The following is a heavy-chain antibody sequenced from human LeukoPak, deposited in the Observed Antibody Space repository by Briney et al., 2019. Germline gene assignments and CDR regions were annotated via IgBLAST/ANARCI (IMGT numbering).Heavy chain of an antibody. D-gene: IGHD3-10*01. J-gene: IGHJ4*02. CDR1: GGSISSYY. CDR2: IYTSGST. Sequence: SETLSLTCTVSGGSISSYYWSWIRQPAGKGLEWIGRIYTSGSTNYNPSLKSRVTMSVDTSKNQFSLKLRSVTAADTAVYYCGRHYGLYNDVSPFDYWGQGTLVTVSS. V-gene: IGHV4-4*07. CDR3: GRHYGLYNDVSPFDY.